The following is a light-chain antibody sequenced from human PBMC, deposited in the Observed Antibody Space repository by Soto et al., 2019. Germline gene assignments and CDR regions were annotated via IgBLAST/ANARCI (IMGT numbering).Light chain of an antibody. J-gene: IGKJ1*01. CDR1: PSLMPNY. CDR3: QQSAASPHT. V-gene: IGKV3-20*01. CDR2: DAS. Sequence: EILCTQSSGTLSLSPAEIATLSCRARPSLMPNYLAWYQQNPGQAPILLIYDASIRASGIPDRFTGGGSGTDFTLTISSLEPGDSAMYFCQQSAASPHTFGQGTKVDIK.